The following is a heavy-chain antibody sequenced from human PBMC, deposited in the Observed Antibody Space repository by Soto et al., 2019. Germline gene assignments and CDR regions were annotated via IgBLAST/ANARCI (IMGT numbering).Heavy chain of an antibody. V-gene: IGHV4-4*07. CDR1: GGSISSYY. Sequence: PSETLSLTCTVSGGSISSYYWSWIRQSAGKGLEWIGRIYTSGSTNYNPSLKSRVTMSVDTSKNQFSLKLSSVTAADTAVYYCASSSSGWPDYFDYWGQGTLVTVSS. CDR3: ASSSSGWPDYFDY. D-gene: IGHD6-19*01. CDR2: IYTSGST. J-gene: IGHJ4*02.